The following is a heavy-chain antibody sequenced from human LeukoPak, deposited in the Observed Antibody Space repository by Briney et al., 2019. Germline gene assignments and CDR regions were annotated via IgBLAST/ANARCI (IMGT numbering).Heavy chain of an antibody. CDR1: GYTFTGYY. D-gene: IGHD4-17*01. Sequence: WASVKVSCKASGYTFTGYYMHWVRQAPGKGLEWMGGFDPEDGETIYAQKFQGRVTMTEDTSTDTAYMELSSLRSEDTAVYYCATSNNYDYGDYGQAFDIWGQGTMVTVSS. CDR3: ATSNNYDYGDYGQAFDI. CDR2: FDPEDGET. J-gene: IGHJ3*02. V-gene: IGHV1-24*01.